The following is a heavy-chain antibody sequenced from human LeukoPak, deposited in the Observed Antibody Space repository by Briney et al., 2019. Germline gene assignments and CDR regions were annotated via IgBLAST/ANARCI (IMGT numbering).Heavy chain of an antibody. Sequence: ASVKVSCMASGYTFTSYYIHWVRQAPGQGLEWMGIINPSGGSTTYAQKFQGRVTMTRDTSTSTVYMELSSLRSDDTAVYYCARTPVYGSGSYYYYYYMDVWGKGTTVTISS. CDR2: INPSGGST. CDR3: ARTPVYGSGSYYYYYYMDV. V-gene: IGHV1-46*01. D-gene: IGHD3-10*01. J-gene: IGHJ6*03. CDR1: GYTFTSYY.